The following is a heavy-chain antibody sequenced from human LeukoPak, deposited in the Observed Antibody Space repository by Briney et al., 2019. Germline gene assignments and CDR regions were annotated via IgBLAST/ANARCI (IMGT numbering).Heavy chain of an antibody. J-gene: IGHJ4*02. D-gene: IGHD3-16*01. CDR2: IYYSGST. CDR1: GGPFSGYY. Sequence: SETLSLTCAVYGGPFSGYYWSWIRQPPGKGLEWIGYIYYSGSTNYNPSLKSRVTISVDTSKNQFSLKLSSVTAADTAVYYCARDGVLGGLFVWDYWGQGTLVTVSS. CDR3: ARDGVLGGLFVWDY. V-gene: IGHV4-59*01.